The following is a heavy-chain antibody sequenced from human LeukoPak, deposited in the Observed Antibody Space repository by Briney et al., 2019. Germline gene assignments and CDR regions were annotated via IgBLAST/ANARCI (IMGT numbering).Heavy chain of an antibody. CDR3: ARLMAAAGMLEGDY. D-gene: IGHD6-13*01. J-gene: IGHJ4*02. Sequence: ASVKVSCKASGYTFTGYYMHWVRQAPGQGLEWMGWINPNSGGTNYAQKFQGRVTMTRDTSISTAYMALSRLRSDDTAVYYCARLMAAAGMLEGDYWGQGTLVTVSS. CDR1: GYTFTGYY. CDR2: INPNSGGT. V-gene: IGHV1-2*02.